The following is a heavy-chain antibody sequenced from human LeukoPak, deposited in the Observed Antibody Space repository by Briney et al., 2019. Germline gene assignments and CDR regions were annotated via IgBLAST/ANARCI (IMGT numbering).Heavy chain of an antibody. Sequence: SETLSLTCTASGASISSDYWTWIRQPPGMGLEWIGYIYYSGGTNYDPSLKSRVTISVDTSKNQFSLNLISVTAADTAVYYCARLGGHRDGYSFDYWGQGTLVTVSS. CDR3: ARLGGHRDGYSFDY. J-gene: IGHJ4*02. CDR2: IYYSGGT. D-gene: IGHD5-24*01. V-gene: IGHV4-59*08. CDR1: GASISSDY.